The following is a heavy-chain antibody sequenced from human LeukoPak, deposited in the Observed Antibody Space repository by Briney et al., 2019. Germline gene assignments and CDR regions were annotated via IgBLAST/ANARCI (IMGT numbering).Heavy chain of an antibody. J-gene: IGHJ6*03. V-gene: IGHV3-21*01. CDR2: ISSSRSLI. D-gene: IGHD6-25*01. CDR3: AREIVAAGSYYSYFMDV. CDR1: GFTLSNYN. Sequence: GSLRLSCAASGFTLSNYNMNWVRQAPGKGLEWVSSISSSRSLISYADSVKGRFTISRDNAKNSLYLQMNSLRAEDTAVYYCAREIVAAGSYYSYFMDVWGKGTTVTVSS.